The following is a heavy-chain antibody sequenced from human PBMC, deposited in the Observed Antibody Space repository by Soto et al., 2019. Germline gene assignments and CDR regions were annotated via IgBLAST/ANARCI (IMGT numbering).Heavy chain of an antibody. CDR1: GYTFTGYF. CDR3: AKEAIVGGGMDV. D-gene: IGHD2-15*01. CDR2: INPNSGDT. J-gene: IGHJ6*02. V-gene: IGHV1-2*04. Sequence: ASVKVSCKASGYTFTGYFMHWVRQAPGQGLEWMGWINPNSGDTNYAQKFQGWVTMTRDTSISTAYMELSRLRSEDTAVYYCAKEAIVGGGMDVWGQGTTVTVSS.